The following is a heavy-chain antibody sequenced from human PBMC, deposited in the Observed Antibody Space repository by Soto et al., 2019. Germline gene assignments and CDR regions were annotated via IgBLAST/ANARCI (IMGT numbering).Heavy chain of an antibody. CDR1: GGTFSSYA. V-gene: IGHV1-69*01. D-gene: IGHD3-9*01. CDR2: IIPIFGTA. CDR3: ARECGYDILTGYPLDY. Sequence: QVQLVQSGAEVKKPGSSVKASCKASGGTFSSYAISWVRQAPGQGLEWMGGIIPIFGTANYAQKFQGRVTITADESTSTAYMELSSLRSEDTAVYYCARECGYDILTGYPLDYWGQGILVTVSS. J-gene: IGHJ4*02.